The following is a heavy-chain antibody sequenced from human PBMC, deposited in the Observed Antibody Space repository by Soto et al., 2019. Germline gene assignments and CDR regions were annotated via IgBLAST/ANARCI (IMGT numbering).Heavy chain of an antibody. CDR3: AKDLFSGGSYPNWFDP. Sequence: GGSLRLSCAASGFTFRSYAMNWVRQAPGKGLEWIALISYDGSNQFYADSVRGRFTIPRDNSNNTLYLQMTSLRVEDTAVYYCAKDLFSGGSYPNWFDPWGHGTLVTVSS. CDR2: ISYDGSNQ. D-gene: IGHD1-26*01. J-gene: IGHJ5*02. V-gene: IGHV3-30*18. CDR1: GFTFRSYA.